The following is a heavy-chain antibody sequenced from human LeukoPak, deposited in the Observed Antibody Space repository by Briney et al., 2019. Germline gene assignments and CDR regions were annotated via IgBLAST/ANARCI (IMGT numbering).Heavy chain of an antibody. V-gene: IGHV1-18*01. J-gene: IGHJ5*02. CDR1: GYTFTCYG. CDR3: ARDLGVLEPTEWFDR. CDR2: ISSYNGDT. D-gene: IGHD1-1*01. Sequence: GASVKVSCKASGYTFTCYGISWVRQAPGQGLEWMGWISSYNGDTNYAQKLQGRVTITTDTSTSTAYMELRSMRYGDAAVYYCARDLGVLEPTEWFDRWGQETLVTVSS.